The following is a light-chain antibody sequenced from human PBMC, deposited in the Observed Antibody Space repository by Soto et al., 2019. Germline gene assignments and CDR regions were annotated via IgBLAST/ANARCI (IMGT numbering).Light chain of an antibody. V-gene: IGKV1-5*01. J-gene: IGKJ1*01. CDR2: DAL. CDR3: QHYGGMWT. CDR1: QSITNR. Sequence: DIQMTQSPSTLSASVGDRVAITCRASQSITNRLAWYQLEPGKAPKVLIYDALNLESGVPSRFSGSGYGTEFTLTIRSLQPDDFATYCCQHYGGMWTFGQGTMVDI.